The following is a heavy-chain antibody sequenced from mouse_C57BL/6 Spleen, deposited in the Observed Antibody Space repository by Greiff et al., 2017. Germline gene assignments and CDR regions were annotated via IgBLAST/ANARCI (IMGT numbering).Heavy chain of an antibody. CDR1: GYSFTGYY. V-gene: IGHV1-42*01. CDR3: ASYGNYVGFAY. CDR2: INPSTGGT. D-gene: IGHD2-1*01. Sequence: VQLQQSGPELVKPGASVKISCKASGYSFTGYYMNWVKQSPEKSLEWIGEINPSTGGTTYNQKFKAKATLTVDKAASTAYMQLKSLTSEVSAVYYCASYGNYVGFAYWGQGTLVTVSA. J-gene: IGHJ3*01.